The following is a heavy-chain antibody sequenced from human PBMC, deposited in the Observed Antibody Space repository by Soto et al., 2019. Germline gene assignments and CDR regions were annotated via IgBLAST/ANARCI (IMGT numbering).Heavy chain of an antibody. CDR3: APAPAGLDV. Sequence: GGSLRLSCAASGFSFDSYEMNWVRQAPGKGLEWVSYISDSGSATYYADSVKGRFTISRDNAKNSLFLQMNSLRVEDTAVYYCAPAPAGLDVWGQGTTVTVSS. CDR2: ISDSGSAT. V-gene: IGHV3-48*03. D-gene: IGHD6-13*01. CDR1: GFSFDSYE. J-gene: IGHJ6*02.